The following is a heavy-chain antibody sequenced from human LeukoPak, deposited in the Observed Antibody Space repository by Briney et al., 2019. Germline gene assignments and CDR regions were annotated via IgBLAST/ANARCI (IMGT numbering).Heavy chain of an antibody. V-gene: IGHV4-59*01. Sequence: PSETLSLTCAVSGGSISSYYWSWIRQPPGKGLEWIGYIHYSGSSNYNPSLKSRVTISIDTSKNQFSLKLSSVTAADTAVYYRAKSGRYDTLTGYYIDYWGQGALVTVSS. CDR2: IHYSGSS. D-gene: IGHD3-9*01. CDR3: AKSGRYDTLTGYYIDY. CDR1: GGSISSYY. J-gene: IGHJ4*02.